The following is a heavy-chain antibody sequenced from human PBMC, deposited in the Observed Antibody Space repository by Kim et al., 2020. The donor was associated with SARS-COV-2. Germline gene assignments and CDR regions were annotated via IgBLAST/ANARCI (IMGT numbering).Heavy chain of an antibody. D-gene: IGHD3-16*02. J-gene: IGHJ4*02. CDR1: GFAFSHYA. V-gene: IGHV3-23*01. CDR2: ITGTGGNT. Sequence: GGSLRLSCSASGFAFSHYAMSWVRQAPGRGLEWVSTITGTGGNTYFADSVKGRFAISRDNSQNTLYLQMNSLRVDDTAIYYCAKVDRYTFGFFDCWGQGT. CDR3: AKVDRYTFGFFDC.